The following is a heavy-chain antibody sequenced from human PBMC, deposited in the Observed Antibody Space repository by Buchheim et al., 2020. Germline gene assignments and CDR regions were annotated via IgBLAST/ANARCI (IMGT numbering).Heavy chain of an antibody. D-gene: IGHD5-18*01. CDR3: ATLLGYLKY. J-gene: IGHJ4*02. CDR1: GDSISSGDYY. CDR2: IYYSGSS. Sequence: QVLLQESGPGLVKPSQTLSLTCTVSGDSISSGDYYWGWIRQPPGKGLEWIGYIYYSGSSEYNTSLKSRVSMSVDPSKNQFSLKLSSVTAADTAVYYCATLLGYLKYWGQGTL. V-gene: IGHV4-30-4*01.